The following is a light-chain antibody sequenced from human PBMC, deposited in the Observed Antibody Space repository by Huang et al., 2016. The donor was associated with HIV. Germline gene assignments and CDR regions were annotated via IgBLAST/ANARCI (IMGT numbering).Light chain of an antibody. J-gene: IGKJ4*01. CDR3: MQDTHWPVT. V-gene: IGKV2-30*01. CDR2: RVS. Sequence: DVVLTQSPVSLPVTLGQAASISCRSSQSLVDSDGNTYLNWFHQRPGQSPRRLIYRVSSRESGVPDRFSGSGSGTDFTLKISRVEAEDVGTYYCMQDTHWPVTFGGGTKVEIK. CDR1: QSLVDSDGNTY.